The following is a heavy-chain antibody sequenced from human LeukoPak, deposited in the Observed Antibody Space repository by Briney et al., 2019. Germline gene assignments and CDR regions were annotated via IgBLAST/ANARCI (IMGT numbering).Heavy chain of an antibody. Sequence: ASVRVSCKASGYTFTSYAMHWVRQAPGQRLEWMGWINAGNGNTKYSQKFQGRVTITRDTSASTAYMELSSLRSEDTAVYYCARGDSSGYYYGSEYFQHWGQGTLVTVSS. J-gene: IGHJ1*01. V-gene: IGHV1-3*01. CDR2: INAGNGNT. CDR3: ARGDSSGYYYGSEYFQH. CDR1: GYTFTSYA. D-gene: IGHD3-22*01.